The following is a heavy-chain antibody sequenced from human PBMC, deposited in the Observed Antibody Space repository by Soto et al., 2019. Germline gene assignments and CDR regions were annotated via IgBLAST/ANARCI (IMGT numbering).Heavy chain of an antibody. J-gene: IGHJ3*02. CDR1: GGTFSSYT. Sequence: ASVKVSCKASGGTFSSYTISWVRQAPGQGLEWMGRIIPILGIANYAQKFQGRVTITADKSTSTAYMELSSLRSEDTAVYYCARDRREGEKHDAFDIWGQGTMVTVSS. CDR3: ARDRREGEKHDAFDI. D-gene: IGHD3-10*01. V-gene: IGHV1-69*04. CDR2: IIPILGIA.